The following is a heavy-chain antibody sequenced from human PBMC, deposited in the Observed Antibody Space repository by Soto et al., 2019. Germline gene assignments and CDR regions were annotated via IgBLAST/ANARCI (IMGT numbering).Heavy chain of an antibody. CDR2: IYSGGST. CDR1: GFAVSSNY. D-gene: IGHD1-1*01. Sequence: GGSLRLSCAASGFAVSSNYMSWVRQAPGKGLEWVSVIYSGGSTYYADSVKGRFTISRDNSKNTLYLQMNSLRAEDTAVYYCARDRGELEPDAFDIWGQGTMVTVSS. CDR3: ARDRGELEPDAFDI. J-gene: IGHJ3*02. V-gene: IGHV3-66*01.